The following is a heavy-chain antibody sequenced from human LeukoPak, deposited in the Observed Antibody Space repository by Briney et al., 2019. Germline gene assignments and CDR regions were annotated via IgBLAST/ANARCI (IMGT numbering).Heavy chain of an antibody. CDR2: LWSDATNP. D-gene: IGHD4-17*01. CDR3: AKDAQRGFDNGSSREL. J-gene: IGHJ4*02. V-gene: IGHV3-33*06. CDR1: GFTFSHFG. Sequence: PGTSLRLSCEASGFTFSHFGMHCVRQAPRKGLEWVAVLWSDATNPYYRDSVKGRFTISRDNIKKTVSLRMYTVRAPDTAVYYCAKDAQRGFDNGSSRELGGQGSLVTVSS.